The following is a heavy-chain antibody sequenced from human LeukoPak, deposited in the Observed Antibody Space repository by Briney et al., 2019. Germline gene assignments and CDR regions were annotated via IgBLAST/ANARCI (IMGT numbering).Heavy chain of an antibody. J-gene: IGHJ4*02. CDR1: GYTFTGYY. V-gene: IGHV1-2*02. CDR3: ARMLAYCGGDCSSDY. D-gene: IGHD2-21*02. Sequence: ASVKVSCKASGYTFTGYYMHWVRQAPGQGLEWMGWINPNSGGTNYAQKFQGRATMTRDTSISTAYMELSSLRSEDTAVYYCARMLAYCGGDCSSDYWGQGTLVTVSS. CDR2: INPNSGGT.